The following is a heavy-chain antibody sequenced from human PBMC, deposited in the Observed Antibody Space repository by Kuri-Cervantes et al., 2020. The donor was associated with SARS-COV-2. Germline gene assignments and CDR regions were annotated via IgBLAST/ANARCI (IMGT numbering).Heavy chain of an antibody. CDR3: ARDGAFNFDY. D-gene: IGHD3-16*01. V-gene: IGHV4-61*03. CDR2: IDYSGST. Sequence: ESLKISCTVSGASVSSASHYWSWIRQPPGKGLEWIGYIDYSGSTNYNPSLKSRVMISVDTSKNHFSLRLSSVTAADTAVYYCARDGAFNFDYWGQGTLVTVSS. J-gene: IGHJ4*02. CDR1: GASVSSASHY.